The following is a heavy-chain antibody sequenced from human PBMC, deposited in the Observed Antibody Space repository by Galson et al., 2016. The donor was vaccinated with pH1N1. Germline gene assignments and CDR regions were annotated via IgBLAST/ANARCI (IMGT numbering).Heavy chain of an antibody. CDR1: GFSVSHNY. D-gene: IGHD5-18*01. Sequence: LRLSCAASGFSVSHNYMSWVRQAPGKGLEWVSIIYTGGGTYYADSVKGRFTISRDNSKDTLYLQMNSLRAEDTAVYYCARDRWGHSYGLAGMDVWGQGTTVTVSS. CDR3: ARDRWGHSYGLAGMDV. V-gene: IGHV3-53*01. CDR2: IYTGGGT. J-gene: IGHJ6*02.